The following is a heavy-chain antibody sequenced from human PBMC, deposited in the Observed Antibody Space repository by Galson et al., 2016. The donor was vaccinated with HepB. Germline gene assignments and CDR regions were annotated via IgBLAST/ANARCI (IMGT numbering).Heavy chain of an antibody. V-gene: IGHV3-74*01. D-gene: IGHD3-16*01. CDR2: INSDGSST. CDR1: GFTFSTYW. CDR3: ARDLGLGDDY. J-gene: IGHJ4*02. Sequence: SLRLSCAASGFTFSTYWMHWIRQAPGKGLVGVSGINSDGSSTNYADSVRGRFTISRDNAKNTLYLQMNSLRVEDTAVYYCARDLGLGDDYWGQGTLVTVSS.